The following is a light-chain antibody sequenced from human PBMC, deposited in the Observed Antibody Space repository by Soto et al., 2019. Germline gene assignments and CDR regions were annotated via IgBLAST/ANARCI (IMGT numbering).Light chain of an antibody. V-gene: IGKV3-20*01. J-gene: IGKJ4*01. Sequence: EIVLTQSPGTLSLSPGERATLSCRASQSVSSSYLAWYQQKPGQAPRLLIYGASSRATGIPDRFSGSGSGTDFTLTISRLEPEDFAVYYCQQYGSSPFTFGGGTKVENK. CDR2: GAS. CDR3: QQYGSSPFT. CDR1: QSVSSSY.